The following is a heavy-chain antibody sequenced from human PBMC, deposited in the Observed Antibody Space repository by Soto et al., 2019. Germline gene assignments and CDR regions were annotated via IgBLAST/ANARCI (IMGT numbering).Heavy chain of an antibody. CDR3: ARDQVVPAAGEEKYYYYSYMDV. V-gene: IGHV3-7*01. Sequence: EVQLVESGGGLVQPGGSLRLSCAASGFTFSSYWMSWVRQAPGKGLEWVANIKQDGSEKYYVDSVKGRFTISRDNAKNSLYLQMNSLRAEDTAVYYCARDQVVPAAGEEKYYYYSYMDVWGKGTTVTVSS. CDR2: IKQDGSEK. J-gene: IGHJ6*03. D-gene: IGHD2-2*01. CDR1: GFTFSSYW.